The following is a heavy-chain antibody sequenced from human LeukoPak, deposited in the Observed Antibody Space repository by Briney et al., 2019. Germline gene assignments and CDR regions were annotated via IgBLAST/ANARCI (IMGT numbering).Heavy chain of an antibody. CDR1: GGSFSGYY. V-gene: IGHV4-34*01. D-gene: IGHD6-13*01. Sequence: SETLSLTCAVYGGSFSGYYWSWIRQPPGKGLEWIGEINHSGSTNYNPSLKSRVTISVDTSKNQFSLKLSSVTAADTAVYYCARGSGIAAAVALDYWGQGTLVTVSS. J-gene: IGHJ4*02. CDR2: INHSGST. CDR3: ARGSGIAAAVALDY.